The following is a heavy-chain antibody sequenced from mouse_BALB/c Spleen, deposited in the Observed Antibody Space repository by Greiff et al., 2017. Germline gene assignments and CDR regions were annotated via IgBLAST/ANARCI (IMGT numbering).Heavy chain of an antibody. V-gene: IGHV5-6-2*01. J-gene: IGHJ4*01. CDR3: ARQGGLRHAMDY. Sequence: EVKVVESGGGLVKLGGSLKLSCAASGFTFSSYYMSWVRQTPEKRLELVAAINSNGGSTYYPDTVKGRFTISRDNAKNTLYLQMSSLKSEDTALYYCARQGGLRHAMDYWGQGTSVTVSS. CDR1: GFTFSSYY. D-gene: IGHD2-2*01. CDR2: INSNGGST.